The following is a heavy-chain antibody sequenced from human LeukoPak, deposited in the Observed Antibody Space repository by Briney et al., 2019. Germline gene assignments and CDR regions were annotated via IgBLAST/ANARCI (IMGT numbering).Heavy chain of an antibody. Sequence: GGSLRLSCAASRFTFSNYWMSWVRQAPGKGLEWVANINQGGAEKYYLNSVKGRFTISRDNAKNSLYLQMNSLRADDTAIYYCVRDGSGYDYWGQWTLVTVSS. V-gene: IGHV3-7*05. CDR1: RFTFSNYW. CDR3: VRDGSGYDY. CDR2: INQGGAEK. D-gene: IGHD6-19*01. J-gene: IGHJ4*02.